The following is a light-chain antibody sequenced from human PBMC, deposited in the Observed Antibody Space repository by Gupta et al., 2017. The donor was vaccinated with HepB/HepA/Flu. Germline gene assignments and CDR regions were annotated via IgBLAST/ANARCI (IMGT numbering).Light chain of an antibody. CDR3: QQRSNWLFT. J-gene: IGKJ3*01. V-gene: IGKV3-11*01. CDR1: QSVSSY. Sequence: EIVLTQSPATLSLSPGERATLSCRASQSVSSYLAWYQQKPGQAPRLLIYDASNRATGIPARFSGSGSGTDFTLTISSLEPEDFAVYYCQQRSNWLFTFGPGTKVHIQ. CDR2: DAS.